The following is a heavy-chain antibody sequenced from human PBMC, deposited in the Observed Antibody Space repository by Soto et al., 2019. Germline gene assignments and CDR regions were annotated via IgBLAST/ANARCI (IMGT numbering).Heavy chain of an antibody. V-gene: IGHV4-59*08. Sequence: QVQLQQSGPGLVKPSETLSLTCSVSSGPSSSHNWGWIRQPPGRGLEWIGYVYSTGGTSYKPSLKSRVTISADTSTNHISLTLTSVTAADTAVYYCVRQGIGNLHGLVDVWGQGTTVRVSS. J-gene: IGHJ6*02. CDR2: VYSTGGT. CDR3: VRQGIGNLHGLVDV. D-gene: IGHD1-1*01. CDR1: SGPSSSHN.